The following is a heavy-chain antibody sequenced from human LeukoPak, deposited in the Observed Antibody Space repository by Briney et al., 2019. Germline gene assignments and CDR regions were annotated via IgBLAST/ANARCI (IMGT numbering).Heavy chain of an antibody. J-gene: IGHJ5*02. CDR3: ARAGVVAATPGSWFDP. D-gene: IGHD2-15*01. CDR1: GGSFSGYY. V-gene: IGHV4-34*01. Sequence: SETLSLTCAVYGGSFSGYYWSWIRQPPGKGLEWIGEINHSGSTNYNPSLKSRVTISVDTSKNQFSLKLSSVTAADTAVYYCARAGVVAATPGSWFDPWGQGTLVTVSS. CDR2: INHSGST.